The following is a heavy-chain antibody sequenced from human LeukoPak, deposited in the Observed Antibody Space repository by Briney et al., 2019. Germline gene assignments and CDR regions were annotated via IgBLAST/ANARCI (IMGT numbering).Heavy chain of an antibody. CDR3: ARYRGVTGVGRRLDY. D-gene: IGHD3-10*01. J-gene: IGHJ4*02. CDR1: GGSINYYY. Sequence: SETLSLTCIVSGGSINYYYWSWIRQAAGEGLEWIGRVSASGNTNYNPSLKSRVTVSVDNSKNQFSLRLASATAADTAVYDCARYRGVTGVGRRLDYWGQGMLVTVSS. V-gene: IGHV4-4*07. CDR2: VSASGNT.